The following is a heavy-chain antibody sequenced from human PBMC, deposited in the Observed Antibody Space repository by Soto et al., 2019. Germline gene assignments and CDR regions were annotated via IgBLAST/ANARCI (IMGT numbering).Heavy chain of an antibody. J-gene: IGHJ4*02. V-gene: IGHV3-23*01. CDR1: GFTFSSCA. CDR3: ARDSVGGQLGVFTPDFDY. CDR2: IIDSGGST. Sequence: PGGSLRLSCAASGFTFSSCAMGWVRQAPGKGLEWVSDIIDSGGSTYYADSVKGRSTISRDNAKSSLYLQMNSLRDEDTAVYYCARDSVGGQLGVFTPDFDYWGQGTLVTVSS. D-gene: IGHD6-6*01.